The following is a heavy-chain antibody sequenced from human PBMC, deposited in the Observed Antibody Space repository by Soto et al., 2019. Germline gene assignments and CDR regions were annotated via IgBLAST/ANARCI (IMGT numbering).Heavy chain of an antibody. CDR1: GFSLSTGGVG. Sequence: QITLKESGPTLVKPTQTLTLTCTFAGFSLSTGGVGVGWIRQPPGKALEWLALIFSNDDKRYSPSLRNRLTISKHKSNNQLGLIITNIDPVDTATDYCALRRYPNEYGWDVWGQGTTVTVSS. D-gene: IGHD1-20*01. J-gene: IGHJ6*02. V-gene: IGHV2-5*01. CDR3: ALRRYPNEYGWDV. CDR2: IFSNDDK.